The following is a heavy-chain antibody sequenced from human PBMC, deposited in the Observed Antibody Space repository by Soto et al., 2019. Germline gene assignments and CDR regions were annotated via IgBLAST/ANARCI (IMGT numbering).Heavy chain of an antibody. CDR2: INHSGST. D-gene: IGHD3-22*01. CDR1: GGSFSGYY. CDR3: ARGASGYYDSSGYYSPYYFDY. Sequence: SETLSLTCAVYGGSFSGYYWSWIRQPPGKGLEWIGEINHSGSTNYNPSLKSRVTISVDTSKNQFSLKLSSVTAADTAVYYCARGASGYYDSSGYYSPYYFDYWGQGTLVT. J-gene: IGHJ4*02. V-gene: IGHV4-34*01.